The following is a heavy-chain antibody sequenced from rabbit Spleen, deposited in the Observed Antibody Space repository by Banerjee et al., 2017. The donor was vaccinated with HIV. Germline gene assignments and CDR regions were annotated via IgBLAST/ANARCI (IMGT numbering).Heavy chain of an antibody. CDR2: IYKGDGST. Sequence: QSLEESGGDLVKPGASLTLTCTASGFSFSSSYWICWVRQAPGKGPEWIACIYKGDGSTYSASWAKGRGSISKTSSTTVTLQMTSLTAADTATYFCARRKIGNYGNYAGAFNFLGQGTLFTVS. V-gene: IGHV1S40*01. J-gene: IGHJ4*01. CDR3: ARRKIGNYGNYAGAFNF. CDR1: GFSFSSSYW. D-gene: IGHD4-2*01.